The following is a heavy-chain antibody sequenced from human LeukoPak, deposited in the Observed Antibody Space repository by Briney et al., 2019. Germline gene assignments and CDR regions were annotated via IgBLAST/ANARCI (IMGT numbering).Heavy chain of an antibody. D-gene: IGHD3-3*01. CDR2: ISGSGGST. J-gene: IGHJ4*02. Sequence: GGPLRLSCAASGFTFSSYAMSWVRQAPGKGLEWVSAISGSGGSTYYADSVKGRFTISRDNSKNTLYLQMNSLRAEDTAVYYCAKHYDFWSGYFPFDYWGQGTLVTVSS. CDR1: GFTFSSYA. V-gene: IGHV3-23*01. CDR3: AKHYDFWSGYFPFDY.